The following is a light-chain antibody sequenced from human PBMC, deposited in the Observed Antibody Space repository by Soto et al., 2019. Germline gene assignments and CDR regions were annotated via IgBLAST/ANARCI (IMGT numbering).Light chain of an antibody. Sequence: EIVLTQFPATLSLSPGERATLSCRASQSLHSNFLVWYQQKPGQAPRLLISSASRRATGIPDRFSGSGSGTDVTLTISRLDPEDFAAYYCHQSGSSPLTFGPGTKV. V-gene: IGKV3-20*01. CDR2: SAS. CDR1: QSLHSNF. J-gene: IGKJ3*01. CDR3: HQSGSSPLT.